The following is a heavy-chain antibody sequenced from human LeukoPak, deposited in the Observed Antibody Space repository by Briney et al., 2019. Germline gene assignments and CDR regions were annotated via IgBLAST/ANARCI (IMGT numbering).Heavy chain of an antibody. CDR1: EFTFSDYY. J-gene: IGHJ4*02. Sequence: GGSLRLSCAASEFTFSDYYMNWIRQAPGKGLEWLSYISGSSSDTNYADSVKGRFTISRDNAKNSLYLQMNSLRAEDTALYYCAKANGYFDYWGQGTLVTVSS. CDR2: ISGSSSDT. CDR3: AKANGYFDY. D-gene: IGHD2-8*01. V-gene: IGHV3-11*05.